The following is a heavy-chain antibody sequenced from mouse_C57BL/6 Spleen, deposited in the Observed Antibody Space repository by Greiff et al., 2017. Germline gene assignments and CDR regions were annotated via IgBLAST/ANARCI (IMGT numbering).Heavy chain of an antibody. CDR3: AHGNYWYFDV. V-gene: IGHV1-76*01. CDR2: IYPGSGNT. D-gene: IGHD2-1*01. Sequence: VKLMESGAELVRPGASVKLSCKASGYTFTDYYINWVKQRPGQGLEWIARIYPGSGNTYYNEKFKGKATLTAEKSSSTAYMQLSSLTSEDSAVYFCAHGNYWYFDVWGTGTTVTVSS. CDR1: GYTFTDYY. J-gene: IGHJ1*03.